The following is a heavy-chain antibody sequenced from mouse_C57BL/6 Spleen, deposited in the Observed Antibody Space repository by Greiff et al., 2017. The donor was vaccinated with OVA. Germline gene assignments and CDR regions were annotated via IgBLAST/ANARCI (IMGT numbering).Heavy chain of an antibody. CDR3: ARLTGFDY. CDR2: INPNNGGT. D-gene: IGHD4-1*01. CDR1: GYTFTDYY. Sequence: EVQLPQSGPELVKPGASVKISCKASGYTFTDYYMNWVKQSHGKSLEWIGDINPNNGGTSYNQKFKGKATLTVDKSSSTAYMELRSLTSEDSAVYYCARLTGFDYWGQGTTLTVSS. V-gene: IGHV1-26*01. J-gene: IGHJ2*01.